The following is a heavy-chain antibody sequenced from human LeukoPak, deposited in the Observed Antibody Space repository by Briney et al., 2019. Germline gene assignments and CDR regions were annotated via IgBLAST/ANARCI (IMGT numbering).Heavy chain of an antibody. CDR3: ARVARYCSSTSCSNWFDP. V-gene: IGHV5-51*01. CDR1: GYSFTSYW. CDR2: IYPGDSDT. D-gene: IGHD2-2*01. Sequence: GESLRISCKGSGYSFTSYWIGWVRQMPGKGLEWMGIIYPGDSDTRYSPSFQGQVTISADKSISTAYLQWSSLKASDTAMYYCARVARYCSSTSCSNWFDPWGQGTLVTVSS. J-gene: IGHJ5*02.